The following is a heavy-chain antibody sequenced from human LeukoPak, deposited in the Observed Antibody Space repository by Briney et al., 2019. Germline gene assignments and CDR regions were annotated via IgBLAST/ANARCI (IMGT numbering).Heavy chain of an antibody. CDR1: GFTFSTFG. J-gene: IGHJ4*02. Sequence: GGSLRLSCVASGFTFSTFGMNWVRQAPGKGLEWVSYISSSSTTIYYADSVKGRFTISRDDAKSSLYLQMNSLRAEDTALYYWAKRSTEFYDAYWGQGPLVTAPS. D-gene: IGHD3-16*01. V-gene: IGHV3-48*01. CDR3: AKRSTEFYDAY. CDR2: ISSSSTTI.